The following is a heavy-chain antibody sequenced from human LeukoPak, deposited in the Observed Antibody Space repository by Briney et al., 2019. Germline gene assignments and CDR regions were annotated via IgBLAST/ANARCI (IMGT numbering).Heavy chain of an antibody. J-gene: IGHJ3*02. V-gene: IGHV1-69*05. CDR1: GGTFSSYA. CDR2: IIPIFGTA. D-gene: IGHD4-17*01. Sequence: ASVKVSCKASGGTFSSYAISWVRQAPGQGLEWMGGIIPIFGTANYAQKFQGRVTITTDESTSTAYMELSSLRSEDTAVYYCARDTDYGDGAFDIWGQGTMVTVSS. CDR3: ARDTDYGDGAFDI.